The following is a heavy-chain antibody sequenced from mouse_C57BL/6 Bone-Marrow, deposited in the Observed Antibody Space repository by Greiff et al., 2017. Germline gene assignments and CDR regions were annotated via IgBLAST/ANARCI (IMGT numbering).Heavy chain of an antibody. V-gene: IGHV14-4*01. CDR1: GFNIKDDY. J-gene: IGHJ1*03. CDR2: IDPENGDT. CDR3: TLGYFDV. Sequence: EVQLQQSVAELVRPGASVKLSCTASGFNIKDDYMHWVKQRPEQGLEWIGWIDPENGDTEYASKFQGKATITADTSSNTAYLQLSSLTSEDTAVYYCTLGYFDVWGTGTTVTVSS.